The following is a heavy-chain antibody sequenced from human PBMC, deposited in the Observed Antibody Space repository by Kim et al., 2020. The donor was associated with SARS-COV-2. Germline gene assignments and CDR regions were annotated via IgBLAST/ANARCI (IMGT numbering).Heavy chain of an antibody. J-gene: IGHJ4*02. Sequence: ASVKVSCKASGYTFTGYYMHWVRQAPGQGLEWMGWINPNSGGTNYAQKFQGWVTMTRDTSISTAYMELSRLRSDDTAVYYCARSMADSSGYNFDYWGQGTLVTVSS. CDR3: ARSMADSSGYNFDY. V-gene: IGHV1-2*04. CDR1: GYTFTGYY. CDR2: INPNSGGT. D-gene: IGHD3-22*01.